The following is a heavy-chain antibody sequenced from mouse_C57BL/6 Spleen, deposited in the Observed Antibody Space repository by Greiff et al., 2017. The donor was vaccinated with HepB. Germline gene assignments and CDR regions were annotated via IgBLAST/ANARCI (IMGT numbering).Heavy chain of an antibody. J-gene: IGHJ2*01. CDR1: GYTFTDYY. D-gene: IGHD2-1*01. V-gene: IGHV1-76*01. Sequence: QVQLQQSGAELVRPGASVKLSCKASGYTFTDYYINWVKQRPGQGLEWIARIYPGSGNTYYNEKFKGKATLTAEKSSSTAYMQLSSLTSEDSAVYFCAREGIYYGNHYYFDYWGQGTTLTVSS. CDR2: IYPGSGNT. CDR3: AREGIYYGNHYYFDY.